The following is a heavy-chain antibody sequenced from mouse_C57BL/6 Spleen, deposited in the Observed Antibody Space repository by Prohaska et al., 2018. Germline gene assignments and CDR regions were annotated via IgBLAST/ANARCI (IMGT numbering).Heavy chain of an antibody. J-gene: IGHJ1*03. CDR1: GIDFSRYW. D-gene: IGHD1-1*01. Sequence: EVKLLQSGGGLVQPGESLKLSCAASGIDFSRYWMSWVRRAPGKGLELIGEINPNSRTINYAPSLKNKFIISRDNGKDTLYLHMNKVKSEDTALYYCARQGYYGFSDVWGTGTTVTVST. CDR3: ARQGYYGFSDV. CDR2: INPNSRTI. V-gene: IGHV4-1*01.